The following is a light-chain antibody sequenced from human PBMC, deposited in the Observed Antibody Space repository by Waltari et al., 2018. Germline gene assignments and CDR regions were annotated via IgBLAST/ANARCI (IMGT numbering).Light chain of an antibody. J-gene: IGLJ3*02. Sequence: QSALTQPASVSGSPGQSITISCPGTSSDVGRYNLFSWYQQHPGKAPKLMIYEGSKRPSGVSNRFSGSKSGNTASLTISGLQAEDEADYYCCSYAGSLWVFGGGTKLTVL. CDR1: SSDVGRYNL. CDR2: EGS. V-gene: IGLV2-23*01. CDR3: CSYAGSLWV.